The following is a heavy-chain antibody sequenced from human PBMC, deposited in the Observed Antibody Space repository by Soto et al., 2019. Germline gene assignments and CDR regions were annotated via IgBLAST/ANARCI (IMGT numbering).Heavy chain of an antibody. CDR1: GFTFSNYW. CDR2: IKLHGSEK. Sequence: GGSLRLSCAASGFTFSNYWMSWVRQAPGKGLEWVANIKLHGSEKYYVDSVKGRFTISRDNAKNSLFLQMNSLRAEDTAVYYCATHYSGSVEYWGQGTLVTVSS. CDR3: ATHYSGSVEY. J-gene: IGHJ4*02. V-gene: IGHV3-7*01. D-gene: IGHD1-26*01.